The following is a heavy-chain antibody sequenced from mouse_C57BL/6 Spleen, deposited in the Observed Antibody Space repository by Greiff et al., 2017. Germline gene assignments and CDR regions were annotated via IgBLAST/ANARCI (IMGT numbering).Heavy chain of an antibody. Sequence: EVKLVESGPGLVKPSQSLSLTCSVTGYSITSGYYWNWIRQFPGNKLEWMGYISYDGSNNYNPSLKNRISITRDTSKNQFFLKLNSVTTEDTATYYCASNRYFDYWGQGTTLTVSS. J-gene: IGHJ2*01. CDR1: GYSITSGYY. CDR3: ASNRYFDY. V-gene: IGHV3-6*01. CDR2: ISYDGSN.